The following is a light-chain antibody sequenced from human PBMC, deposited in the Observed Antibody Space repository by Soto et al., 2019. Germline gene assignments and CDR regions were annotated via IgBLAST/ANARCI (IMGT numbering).Light chain of an antibody. V-gene: IGLV1-40*01. Sequence: QSVLTQPPSVSGAPGQRVTISCTGSSSNIGAGYDGHWYQQLPGTAPKLLIYGNSNRPSGVPDRFSGSKSGTSASLAITGFQAEDEADYYCQSYDSSLSAVVFGGWTKLTVL. CDR2: GNS. CDR1: SSNIGAGYD. CDR3: QSYDSSLSAVV. J-gene: IGLJ2*01.